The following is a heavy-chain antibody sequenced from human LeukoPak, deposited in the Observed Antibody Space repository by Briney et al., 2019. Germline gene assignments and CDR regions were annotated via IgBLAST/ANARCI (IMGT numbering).Heavy chain of an antibody. Sequence: GGSLRLSCAASGFTFDDYGMSWVRQAPGKGLEWVSGINWSGGCTGYADSVKGRFTISRDNAKNSLYLQMNSLRAEDTALYYCASLPTGGRSTSDYWGQGTLVTVSS. D-gene: IGHD2-2*01. J-gene: IGHJ4*02. CDR1: GFTFDDYG. CDR3: ASLPTGGRSTSDY. CDR2: INWSGGCT. V-gene: IGHV3-20*04.